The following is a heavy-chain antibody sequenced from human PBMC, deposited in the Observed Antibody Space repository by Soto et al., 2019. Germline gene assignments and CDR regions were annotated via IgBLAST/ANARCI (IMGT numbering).Heavy chain of an antibody. CDR3: ARSFGWYAIDH. D-gene: IGHD6-19*01. J-gene: IGHJ4*02. CDR1: SASIITEQR. CDR2: IHHSGST. Sequence: QMQLQESGPGLVKPSETLSLTCAVSSASIITEQRWTWVRQPPGKGLEWIGEIHHSGSTNNNPALRSRITISVDKSKNPFALNLNSVTAADTALYYGARSFGWYAIDHWGQGTLVIVSS. V-gene: IGHV4-4*02.